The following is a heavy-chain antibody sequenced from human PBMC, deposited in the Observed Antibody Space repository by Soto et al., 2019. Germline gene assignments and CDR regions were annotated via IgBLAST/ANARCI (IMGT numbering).Heavy chain of an antibody. V-gene: IGHV4-59*01. CDR1: GSSIRAYS. D-gene: IGHD5-12*01. J-gene: IGHJ4*03. CDR3: AREGNPGRWLQPLDL. Sequence: SETLCLTFTVAGSSIRAYSWSWVRQPPGKGLEWIGNIHYNGNTKYNPSLKSRVSMSVDTSKNQFSLRLISVTAADTAKYFCAREGNPGRWLQPLDLWGHGTLVTVSS. CDR2: IHYNGNT.